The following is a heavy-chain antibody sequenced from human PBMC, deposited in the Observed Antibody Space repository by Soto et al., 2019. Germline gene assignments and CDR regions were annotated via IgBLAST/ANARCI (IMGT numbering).Heavy chain of an antibody. V-gene: IGHV3-30*18. CDR3: AKSVLRFLEWFGYFDY. CDR1: GFTFSSYG. D-gene: IGHD3-3*01. J-gene: IGHJ4*02. CDR2: ISYDGSNK. Sequence: GGSLRLSCAASGFTFSSYGMHWVRQAPGKGLEWVAVISYDGSNKYYADSVKGRFTISRDNSKNTLYLQMNSLRAEDTAVYYCAKSVLRFLEWFGYFDYWGQGTL.